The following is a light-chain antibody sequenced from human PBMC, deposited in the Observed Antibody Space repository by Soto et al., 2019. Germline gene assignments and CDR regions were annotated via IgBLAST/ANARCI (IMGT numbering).Light chain of an antibody. CDR2: DVS. V-gene: IGKV1-5*01. CDR3: QQCKSDTWT. CDR1: QNIERW. J-gene: IGKJ1*01. Sequence: DVQMTQSPSTLSASVGDRGTITCRASQNIERWLDWYQQKPGKAPKLLLYDVSSLESGVPSRFSGSGSATEFIVTINGLQHDDFATYFCQQCKSDTWTFGQATSVDI.